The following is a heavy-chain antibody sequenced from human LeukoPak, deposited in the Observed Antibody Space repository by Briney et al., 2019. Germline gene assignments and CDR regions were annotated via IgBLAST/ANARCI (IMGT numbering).Heavy chain of an antibody. CDR3: ARVGPWVNPDYYYYYMDV. D-gene: IGHD1-14*01. V-gene: IGHV3-48*03. CDR1: GFTFSSYE. CDR2: ISSSGSTI. J-gene: IGHJ6*03. Sequence: HPGGSLRLSCAASGFTFSSYEMNWVRQAPGKGLEWVSYISSSGSTIYYADSVKGRFTISRDNAKNSLYLQMNSLRAEDTAVYYCARVGPWVNPDYYYYYMDVWGKGTTVTVSS.